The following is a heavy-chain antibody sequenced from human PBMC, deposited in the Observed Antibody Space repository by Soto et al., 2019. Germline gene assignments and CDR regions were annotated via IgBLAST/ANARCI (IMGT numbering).Heavy chain of an antibody. CDR2: INHCGGST. CDR1: GYTFTSYY. J-gene: IGHJ4*02. D-gene: IGHD6-13*01. Sequence: VASVKVSCKASGYTFTSYYMHWVRQAPGQGLEWMGIINHCGGSTSYAQKFQGRVTMTRGTSTSTVYMELSSLRSEDTAVYYCARGIAAAGTPLRHNYIHYSCQGTLVTVSS. CDR3: ARGIAAAGTPLRHNYIHY. V-gene: IGHV1-46*01.